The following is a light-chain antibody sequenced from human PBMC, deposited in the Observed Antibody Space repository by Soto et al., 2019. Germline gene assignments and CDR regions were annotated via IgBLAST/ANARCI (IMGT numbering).Light chain of an antibody. V-gene: IGKV1-9*01. CDR2: DSS. CDR1: YDISSS. Sequence: DIQLTQSPSFLSASVEDRVTISCRASYDISSSLAWYQQEPGKPPKLLIYDSSTLQTGVPSRFTGSGSGRKFTLTISGLQFGDFATYFCQQLSHYPYTFRQGTKVDIK. J-gene: IGKJ2*01. CDR3: QQLSHYPYT.